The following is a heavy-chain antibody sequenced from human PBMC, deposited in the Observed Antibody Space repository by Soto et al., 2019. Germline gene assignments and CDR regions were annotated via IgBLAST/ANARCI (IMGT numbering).Heavy chain of an antibody. V-gene: IGHV3-21*01. Sequence: EVQLVESGGGLVKPGGSLRLSCAASGFTFNSYTMNWVRQAPGKGPEWVSSISSSGSYIYYADSVKGRFTISRDNAKNSLYLQMNSLRAEDTAVYYCAGGSPRAGSPLWGQGTLVTVSS. D-gene: IGHD2-15*01. CDR2: ISSSGSYI. CDR3: AGGSPRAGSPL. J-gene: IGHJ4*02. CDR1: GFTFNSYT.